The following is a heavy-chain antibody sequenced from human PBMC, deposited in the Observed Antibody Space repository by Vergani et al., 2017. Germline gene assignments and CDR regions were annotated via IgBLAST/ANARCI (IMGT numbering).Heavy chain of an antibody. D-gene: IGHD3-22*01. V-gene: IGHV1-69*12. CDR1: GGTFSSYA. CDR3: ARGIVVVAATXPYDSSGYYYYFDY. J-gene: IGHJ4*02. CDR2: IIPIFGTA. Sequence: QVQLVQSGAEVKKPGSSVKVSCKASGGTFSSYAISWVRQAPGQGLEWMGGIIPIFGTANYAQKFQGRVTITADESTSTAYMELGSLRSEDTAVYYCARGIVVVAATXPYDSSGYYYYFDYWGQGTLVTVSS.